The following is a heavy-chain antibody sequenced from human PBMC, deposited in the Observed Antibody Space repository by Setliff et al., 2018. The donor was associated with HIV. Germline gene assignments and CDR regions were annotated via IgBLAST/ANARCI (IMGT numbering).Heavy chain of an antibody. V-gene: IGHV1-18*01. CDR2: INVYNGDT. J-gene: IGHJ4*02. CDR1: GYPFTNFG. D-gene: IGHD3-10*01. Sequence: RASVKVSCKASGYPFTNFGVSWVRQAPGQGLEWMAWINVYNGDTNFALKFRGRVTMTKDTSTGTANMELSSLRSDDTAVYYCATDRTPTGIKMVRGRTVDPSRDPLDYWGQGTLVTVSS. CDR3: ATDRTPTGIKMVRGRTVDPSRDPLDY.